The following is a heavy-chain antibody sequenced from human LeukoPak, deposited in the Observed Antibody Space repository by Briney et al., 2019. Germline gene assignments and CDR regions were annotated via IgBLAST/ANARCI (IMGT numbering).Heavy chain of an antibody. Sequence: ASVKVSCKASGYTFTSYYMHWVRQAPGQGLEWMGIINPSGGSTSYAQKFQGRVTMTRDMSTSTVYMELSSLRSEDTAVYYCAIGKDGYCSGGSCYSWFDPWGQGTLVTVSS. CDR2: INPSGGST. CDR3: AIGKDGYCSGGSCYSWFDP. D-gene: IGHD2-15*01. CDR1: GYTFTSYY. V-gene: IGHV1-46*01. J-gene: IGHJ5*02.